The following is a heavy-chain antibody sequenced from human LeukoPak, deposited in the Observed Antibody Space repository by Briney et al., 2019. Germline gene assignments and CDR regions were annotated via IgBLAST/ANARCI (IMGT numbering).Heavy chain of an antibody. J-gene: IGHJ4*02. V-gene: IGHV3-23*01. CDR1: GFTFRAYA. CDR3: GIRDTSDYYVF. Sequence: GGSLRLSCTGSGFTFRAYASSWVRQALVNGLEWVSPTRSNGVTYYPDSVKGRFTISRDNSKNALYLQMNGLRADDTAVYYCGIRDTSDYYVFWGQGTLVTVSS. CDR2: TRSNGVT. D-gene: IGHD3-22*01.